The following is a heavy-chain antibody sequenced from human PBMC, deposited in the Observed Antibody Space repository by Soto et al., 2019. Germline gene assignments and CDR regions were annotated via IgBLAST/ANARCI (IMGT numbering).Heavy chain of an antibody. Sequence: ASVKVSCKASGYTFTGYYMHWVRQAPGQGLEWMGWINPNSGGTNYAQKFQGWVTMTRDTSISTAYMELSRLRSDDTAVYYCARGLRYFDWTTAGFGMAVWGQGTRVTVSS. CDR1: GYTFTGYY. CDR2: INPNSGGT. CDR3: ARGLRYFDWTTAGFGMAV. V-gene: IGHV1-2*04. J-gene: IGHJ6*02. D-gene: IGHD3-9*01.